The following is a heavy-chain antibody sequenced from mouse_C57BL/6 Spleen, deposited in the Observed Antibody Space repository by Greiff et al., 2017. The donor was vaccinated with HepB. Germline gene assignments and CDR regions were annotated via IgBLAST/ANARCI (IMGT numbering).Heavy chain of an antibody. D-gene: IGHD2-4*01. CDR3: ARSGGDYDSAY. J-gene: IGHJ2*01. CDR1: GFNIKDYY. CDR2: IDTEDGET. Sequence: EVKLQQSGAELVKPGASVKLSCTASGFNIKDYYMHWVKQRTEQGLEWIGRIDTEDGETKYAPKFQGKANITAETSSNTADLQLSSLTYEDTAVYYCARSGGDYDSAYWGQGTTLTVSS. V-gene: IGHV14-2*01.